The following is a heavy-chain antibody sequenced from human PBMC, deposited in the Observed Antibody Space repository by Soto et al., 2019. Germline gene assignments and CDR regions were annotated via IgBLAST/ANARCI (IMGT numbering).Heavy chain of an antibody. Sequence: PGGSLRLSCAASGFSFSSYSMNWVRQAPGKGLEWVSSISSCSSYIYYADSVKGRFTISRDNAKISLYMQMNSLGAECTALYYCGRIQLGYDGFDVWGQGTMVTVSS. D-gene: IGHD6-6*01. CDR2: ISSCSSYI. CDR1: GFSFSSYS. CDR3: GRIQLGYDGFDV. V-gene: IGHV3-21*01. J-gene: IGHJ3*01.